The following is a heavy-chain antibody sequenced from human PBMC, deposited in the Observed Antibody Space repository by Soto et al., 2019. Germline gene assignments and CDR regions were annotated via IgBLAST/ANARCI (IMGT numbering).Heavy chain of an antibody. Sequence: GGSLRLSCAASGFTFSSYDMTWVRQAPGKGLEWVSGISGSGGSTYYADSVKGRFTIYRDNSKNTLYLQMNSLRVEDTAKYHCALPVGAINKAVAGGYSWGQGTLVTVSS. CDR1: GFTFSSYD. V-gene: IGHV3-23*01. D-gene: IGHD6-19*01. CDR3: ALPVGAINKAVAGGYS. J-gene: IGHJ4*02. CDR2: ISGSGGST.